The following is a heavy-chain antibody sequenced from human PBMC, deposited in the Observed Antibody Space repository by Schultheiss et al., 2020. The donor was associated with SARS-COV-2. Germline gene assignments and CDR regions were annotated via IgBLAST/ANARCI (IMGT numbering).Heavy chain of an antibody. J-gene: IGHJ4*02. D-gene: IGHD3-10*01. CDR1: GYTFTGYY. CDR2: INPNSGGT. V-gene: IGHV1-2*04. Sequence: ASVKVSCKASGYTFTGYYMHWVRQAPGQGLEWMGWINPNSGGTNYAQKFQGWVTMTRDTSISTAYMELSRLRSDDTAVYYCARDPANGYYGSGSYAFDYWGQGTPVTVSS. CDR3: ARDPANGYYGSGSYAFDY.